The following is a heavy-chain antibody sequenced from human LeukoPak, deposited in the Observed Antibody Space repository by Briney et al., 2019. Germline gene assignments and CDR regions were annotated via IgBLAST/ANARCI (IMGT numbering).Heavy chain of an antibody. V-gene: IGHV4-34*01. D-gene: IGHD3-10*01. J-gene: IGHJ4*02. CDR2: INHSGST. CDR3: ARVNYYGSGSYYTNRDSFDY. CDR1: GGSFSGYY. Sequence: SETLSLTCAVYGGSFSGYYWSWIRQPRGRGLEWIGEINHSGSTNYNPSLKSRVTISVDTSKNQFSLKLSSVTAADTAVYYCARVNYYGSGSYYTNRDSFDYWGQGTLVTVSS.